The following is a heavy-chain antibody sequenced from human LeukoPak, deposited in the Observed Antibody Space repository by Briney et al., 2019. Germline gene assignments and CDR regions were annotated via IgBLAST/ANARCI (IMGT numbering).Heavy chain of an antibody. CDR3: ARELPRTYGMDV. D-gene: IGHD3-10*01. CDR1: GGAFSGYY. CDR2: INHSGST. Sequence: SETLSLTCAVYGGAFSGYYWSWIRQPPGKGLEWIGEINHSGSTNYNPSLKSRVTISVDTSKNQFSLKLISVTAADTAVYYCARELPRTYGMDVWGQGTTVTVSS. V-gene: IGHV4-34*01. J-gene: IGHJ6*02.